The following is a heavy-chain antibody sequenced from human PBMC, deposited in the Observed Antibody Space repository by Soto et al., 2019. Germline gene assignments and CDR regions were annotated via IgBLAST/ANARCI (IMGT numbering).Heavy chain of an antibody. D-gene: IGHD2-15*01. CDR2: IYWDDDK. CDR1: GFSLSTSGVG. V-gene: IGHV2-5*02. Sequence: QITLKESGPTLVKPTQTLTLTCTFSGFSLSTSGVGVGWIRQPPGKALEWIALIYWDDDKRYSPSLKSRLTITKDTSKNQVVLTMTNMDPVDTATYYCAHRPSYCSGGSCSSGFDYWGQGTLVNVSS. J-gene: IGHJ4*02. CDR3: AHRPSYCSGGSCSSGFDY.